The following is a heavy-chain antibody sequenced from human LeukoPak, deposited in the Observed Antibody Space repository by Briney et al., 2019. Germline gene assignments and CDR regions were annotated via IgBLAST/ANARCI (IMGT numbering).Heavy chain of an antibody. V-gene: IGHV3-21*01. J-gene: IGHJ3*02. CDR3: ARDYYDSDMLPDI. CDR1: GFTFSSYS. Sequence: PGGSLRLSCAASGFTFSSYSMNWVRQAPGKGLEWVSSISSSSSYIYYADSVKGRFTISRDNAKNSLYLQMNSLRAEDTAVYYCARDYYDSDMLPDIWGQGTMVTVSS. D-gene: IGHD3-22*01. CDR2: ISSSSSYI.